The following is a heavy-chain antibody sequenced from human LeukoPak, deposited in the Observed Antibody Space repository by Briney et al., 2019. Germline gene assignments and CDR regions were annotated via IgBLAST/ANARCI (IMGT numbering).Heavy chain of an antibody. Sequence: PGGSLRLSCAASGFTFSSYGMHWVRQAPGKGLEWVAVISYDGSDKYSADSVKGRFTISRDNSKNTLYLQMNSLRAEDTAVYYCARGRHWSGYYQHPLPPTANFDYWGQGTLVTVSS. D-gene: IGHD3-3*01. CDR1: GFTFSSYG. CDR2: ISYDGSDK. V-gene: IGHV3-30*03. CDR3: ARGRHWSGYYQHPLPPTANFDY. J-gene: IGHJ4*02.